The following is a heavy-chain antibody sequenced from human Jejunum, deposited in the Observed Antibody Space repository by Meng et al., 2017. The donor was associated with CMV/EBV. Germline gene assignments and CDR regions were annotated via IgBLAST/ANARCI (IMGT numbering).Heavy chain of an antibody. CDR3: VRADPTKMSSTTSCLDY. J-gene: IGHJ4*02. CDR2: ISLSSFGL. V-gene: IGHV3-21*01. CDR1: FSCYT. D-gene: IGHD2-2*01. Sequence: FSCYTLAWVLHAPGKGLDWVSSISLSSFGLCYADSIHVLFTISSDNAKNSVYLQMTALSAEDTAVYFCVRADPTKMSSTTSCLDYWGQGSLVTVSS.